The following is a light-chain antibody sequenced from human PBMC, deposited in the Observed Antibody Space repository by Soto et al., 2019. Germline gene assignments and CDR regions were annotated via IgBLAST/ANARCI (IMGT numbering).Light chain of an antibody. CDR1: RGISSN. V-gene: IGKV3-11*01. J-gene: IGKJ4*01. CDR2: DAS. Sequence: EIVLTQSPATLSLSPGERATLSCRASRGISSNLAWYQQKPGQAPRLLIYDASNRATGIPARFSGSGSGTDFTLTISSLQPEDFATYYCQQCYSSPLTFGGGTKVDIK. CDR3: QQCYSSPLT.